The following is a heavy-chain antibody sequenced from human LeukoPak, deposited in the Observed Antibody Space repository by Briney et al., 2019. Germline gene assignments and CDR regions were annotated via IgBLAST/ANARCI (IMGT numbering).Heavy chain of an antibody. CDR2: ISGSSGTK. CDR1: GFTFSSYS. D-gene: IGHD6-19*01. V-gene: IGHV3-48*01. Sequence: GGSLRLSCAASGFTFSSYSMNWVRQAPGKGLEWVSYISGSSGTKYYADSVKGRFTISRNNAKNSLYLQMNSLRAEDTAVYYCARAPYTSGWYRGDNDYWGQGTLVTVSS. CDR3: ARAPYTSGWYRGDNDY. J-gene: IGHJ4*02.